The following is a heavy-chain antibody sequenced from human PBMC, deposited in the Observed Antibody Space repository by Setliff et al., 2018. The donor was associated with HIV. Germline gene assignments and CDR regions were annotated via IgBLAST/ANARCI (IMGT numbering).Heavy chain of an antibody. CDR3: AKDHATSSWFTALLDY. CDR1: GFTFTDYS. D-gene: IGHD6-13*01. V-gene: IGHV3-23*01. CDR2: IDSSSGSGDST. J-gene: IGHJ4*02. Sequence: PGGSLRLSCAASGFTFTDYSMNWVRQAPGKGLEWVSSIDSSSGSGDSTYYADSVKGRFTISRDKSRYTLYLQMNSLKAEDTAIYYCAKDHATSSWFTALLDYWGQGALVTVSS.